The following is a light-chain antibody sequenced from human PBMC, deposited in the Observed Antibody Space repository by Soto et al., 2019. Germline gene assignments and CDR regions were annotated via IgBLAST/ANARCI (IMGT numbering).Light chain of an antibody. Sequence: EIVMTQSPATLSVSPGERATLSCRASQSVYNNLAWYQQKPGQAPRLLIYGASTRATGIPARFSGSGSGTEFTLTISSLQSEDFEVYSCQQYNDWPPWTFGQGTKVDIK. CDR1: QSVYNN. CDR3: QQYNDWPPWT. V-gene: IGKV3-15*01. CDR2: GAS. J-gene: IGKJ1*01.